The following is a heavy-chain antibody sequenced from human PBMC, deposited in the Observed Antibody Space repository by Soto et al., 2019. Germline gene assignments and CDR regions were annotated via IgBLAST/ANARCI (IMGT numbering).Heavy chain of an antibody. J-gene: IGHJ4*02. CDR1: GGSINSGDYY. CDR2: IYFTGNT. Sequence: QVQLQESGPGLVKPSESLSLTCTVSGGSINSGDYYWSWIRQHPGKGLEWIGHIYFTGNTFYIPSLKSRVSISLDTPKNQFSLNLSSVTAADTAIYYCVRVLASGHSSSWCLDYWGQGTLVTVSS. V-gene: IGHV4-31*03. CDR3: VRVLASGHSSSWCLDY. D-gene: IGHD6-13*01.